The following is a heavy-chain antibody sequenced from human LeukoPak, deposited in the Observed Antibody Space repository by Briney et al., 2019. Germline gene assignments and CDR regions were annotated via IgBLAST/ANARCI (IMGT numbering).Heavy chain of an antibody. CDR2: INLNSGGT. V-gene: IGHV1-2*02. D-gene: IGHD6-13*01. J-gene: IGHJ4*02. CDR3: ARDRSSRLDIYFDY. Sequence: ASVKVSCKASGYTFTGYYMHWVRQAPGQGLEWMGWINLNSGGTNYAQKFQGRVTMTRDTSISTAYMELSRLRSDDTAVYYCARDRSSRLDIYFDYWGQGTLVTVSS. CDR1: GYTFTGYY.